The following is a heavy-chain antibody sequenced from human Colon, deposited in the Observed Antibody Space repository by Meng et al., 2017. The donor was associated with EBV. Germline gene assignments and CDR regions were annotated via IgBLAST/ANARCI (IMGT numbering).Heavy chain of an antibody. Sequence: QVQLVQSGAEVKKPGASVKVSCRASGYTFTCYDVHCVRQAPGQGLECMGWINTYSGVTNYAQKFRDRVTMTRDTSITTAYMELSNLRSDDTAVYYCFVWFGESSTSFDHWGQGSLVTVSS. CDR3: FVWFGESSTSFDH. CDR1: GYTFTCYD. CDR2: INTYSGVT. V-gene: IGHV1-2*02. J-gene: IGHJ4*02. D-gene: IGHD3-10*01.